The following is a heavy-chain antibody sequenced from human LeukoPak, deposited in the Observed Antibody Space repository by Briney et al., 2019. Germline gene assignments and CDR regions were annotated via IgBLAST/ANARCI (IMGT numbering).Heavy chain of an antibody. V-gene: IGHV1-18*01. D-gene: IGHD3-10*01. Sequence: ASVKVSCKASGYTFSSYGISWVRQPPGQGLEWMGWMSAYNGNTNYRQKLQGRVTMTTDTSTNTAYMDLRSLRSDDTAIYYCARDPPDGSGTYYNDSPDYWGQGTLVTVSS. CDR2: MSAYNGNT. J-gene: IGHJ4*02. CDR1: GYTFSSYG. CDR3: ARDPPDGSGTYYNDSPDY.